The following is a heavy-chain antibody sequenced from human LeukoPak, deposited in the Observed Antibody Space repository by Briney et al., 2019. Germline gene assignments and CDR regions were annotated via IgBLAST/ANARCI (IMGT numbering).Heavy chain of an antibody. D-gene: IGHD2-2*01. CDR1: GGTFSSYA. J-gene: IGHJ4*02. CDR2: IIPIFGTA. CDR3: ARNGRYCSSTSCYVVD. V-gene: IGHV1-69*13. Sequence: SVKVSCKASGGTFSSYAISWVRQAPGQGLEWMGGIIPIFGTANYAQKFQGRVTITADESTSTAYMELSSLRSEDTAVYYCARNGRYCSSTSCYVVDWGQGTLVTVSS.